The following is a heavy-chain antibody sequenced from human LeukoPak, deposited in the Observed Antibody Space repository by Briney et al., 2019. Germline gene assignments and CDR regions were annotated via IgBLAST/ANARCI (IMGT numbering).Heavy chain of an antibody. CDR2: IIPVLGVS. Sequence: GASVEVSCKASGGSFSSYVITWVRQAPGQGLEWMGRIIPVLGVSNFAQKFQGRVTITADKSTNTAHMELSSLRSEDTAVYYCARSEQWDAFDIWGQGTMVTVSS. J-gene: IGHJ3*02. CDR1: GGSFSSYV. D-gene: IGHD1-26*01. CDR3: ARSEQWDAFDI. V-gene: IGHV1-69*04.